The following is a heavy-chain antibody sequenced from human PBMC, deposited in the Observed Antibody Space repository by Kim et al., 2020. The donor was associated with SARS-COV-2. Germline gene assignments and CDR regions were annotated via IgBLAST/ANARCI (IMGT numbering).Heavy chain of an antibody. CDR3: ARGSAGGVVVAATPSFDI. D-gene: IGHD2-15*01. V-gene: IGHV4-4*02. Sequence: SETLSLTCAVSGGSISSSNWWSWVRQPPGKGLEWIGEIYHSGSTNYNPSLKSRVTISVDKSKNQFSLKLSSVTAADTAVYYCARGSAGGVVVAATPSFDIWGQGTMVTVSS. CDR1: GGSISSSNW. CDR2: IYHSGST. J-gene: IGHJ3*02.